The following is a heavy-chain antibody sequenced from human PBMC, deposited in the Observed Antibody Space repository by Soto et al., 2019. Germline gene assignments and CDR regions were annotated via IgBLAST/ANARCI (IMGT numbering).Heavy chain of an antibody. V-gene: IGHV4-31*02. CDR1: GGSISSGDYY. CDR3: ARTSGDYGLSKYFQH. Sequence: LCGGSISSGDYYWSWIRPLPGKGLEWIGYIYYSGTTFHNPSLKSRVSISVDTSKNLFSLKLSSMTAADTAVYYCARTSGDYGLSKYFQHWGQGTLVTVSS. CDR2: IYYSGTT. D-gene: IGHD4-17*01. J-gene: IGHJ1*01.